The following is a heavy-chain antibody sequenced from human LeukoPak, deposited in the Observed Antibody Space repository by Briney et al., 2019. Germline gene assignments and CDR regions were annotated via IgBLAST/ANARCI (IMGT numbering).Heavy chain of an antibody. CDR2: INSDGSSR. D-gene: IGHD2-15*01. V-gene: IGHV3-74*01. Sequence: PGGSLRLSRAASGFTFSSYWMPWVRQAPGKGLVWVSRINSDGSSRTYADSVKGRFTISRDNAKNTLSLQMNSLRTEDTAVYYCAREGCIGGSCSVFDYWGRGTLVTVSS. J-gene: IGHJ4*02. CDR1: GFTFSSYW. CDR3: AREGCIGGSCSVFDY.